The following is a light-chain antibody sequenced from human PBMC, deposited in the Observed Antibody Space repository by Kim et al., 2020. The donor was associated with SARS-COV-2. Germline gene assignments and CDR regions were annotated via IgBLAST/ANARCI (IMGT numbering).Light chain of an antibody. CDR3: QQYYSTPLT. CDR1: QSVLYSSNNKNY. Sequence: ATINCKSSQSVLYSSNNKNYLAWYQQKPGQPPKLLIYWASSRESGVPDRFSGSGSGTDFTLTISSLQAEDVAVYYCQQYYSTPLTFGGGTKVDIK. V-gene: IGKV4-1*01. CDR2: WAS. J-gene: IGKJ4*01.